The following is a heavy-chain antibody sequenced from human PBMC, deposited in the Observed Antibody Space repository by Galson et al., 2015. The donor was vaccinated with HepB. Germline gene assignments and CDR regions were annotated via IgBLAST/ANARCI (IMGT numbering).Heavy chain of an antibody. CDR1: GDTFTGYY. D-gene: IGHD6-6*01. J-gene: IGHJ4*02. CDR3: ARGKYSSPIFDY. CDR2: INPNSGGT. Sequence: SVKVSCKASGDTFTGYYMHWVRQAPGQGLEWKGWINPNSGGTNYAQKFQGRVTMTRDTSISTAYMELSRLRSDDTAVYYCARGKYSSPIFDYWGQGTLVIVSS. V-gene: IGHV1-2*02.